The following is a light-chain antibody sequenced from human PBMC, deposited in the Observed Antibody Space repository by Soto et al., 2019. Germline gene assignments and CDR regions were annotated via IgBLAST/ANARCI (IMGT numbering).Light chain of an antibody. Sequence: EIVLTQSPGTLSLSPGERATLSCRASQSVSSNYLSWFQQKPGQAPRLLIFGASSRATGIPDRFSGSGSGTDFTLTISRLEPEDFAVYYCQQYGSSQLTFGPGTKVDTK. J-gene: IGKJ3*01. CDR1: QSVSSNY. CDR3: QQYGSSQLT. V-gene: IGKV3-20*01. CDR2: GAS.